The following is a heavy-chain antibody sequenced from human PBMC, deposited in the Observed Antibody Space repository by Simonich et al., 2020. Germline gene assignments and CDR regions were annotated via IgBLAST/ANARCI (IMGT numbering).Heavy chain of an antibody. CDR3: ARGGRYCSSTSCYYYYYYMDV. Sequence: QVQLQESGPGLVKPSETLSLTCTVSGGSISSYYWSWIRQPPGKGLECIGYIYYSGSTNCNPSLKCRVTISVDTSKNQFSLKLSSVTAADTAVYYCARGGRYCSSTSCYYYYYYMDVWGKGTTVTVSS. J-gene: IGHJ6*03. CDR2: IYYSGST. CDR1: GGSISSYY. D-gene: IGHD2-2*01. V-gene: IGHV4-59*12.